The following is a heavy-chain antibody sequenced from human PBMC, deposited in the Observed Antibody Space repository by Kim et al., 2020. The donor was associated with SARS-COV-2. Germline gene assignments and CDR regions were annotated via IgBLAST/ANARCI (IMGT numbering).Heavy chain of an antibody. CDR1: GYTFTSYG. CDR3: ARDEPSGFGYDFWSGTPHHNWFDP. D-gene: IGHD3-3*01. V-gene: IGHV1-18*01. CDR2: ISAYNGNT. J-gene: IGHJ5*02. Sequence: ASVKVSCKASGYTFTSYGISWVGQAPGQGLEWMGWISAYNGNTNYAQKLQGRVTMTTDTFTSTAYMELRSLRSDDTAVYYCARDEPSGFGYDFWSGTPHHNWFDPWGQGTLVTVSS.